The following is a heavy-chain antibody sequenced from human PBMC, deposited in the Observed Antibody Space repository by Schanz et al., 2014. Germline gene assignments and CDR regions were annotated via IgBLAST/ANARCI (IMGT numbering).Heavy chain of an antibody. D-gene: IGHD3-16*01. CDR3: TKDRGYYRVWGSYRELEY. Sequence: EVQLLESGGGLVQPGGSLRLSCLASGFAFSNYGMNWLRQAPGKGLGWVSDVGGNGNTTYYADSVKGRFTISRDNSKNTLYLQMNSLRPEDTAIYYCTKDRGYYRVWGSYRELEYWGQGTLVTVSS. V-gene: IGHV3-23*01. J-gene: IGHJ4*02. CDR1: GFAFSNYG. CDR2: VGGNGNTT.